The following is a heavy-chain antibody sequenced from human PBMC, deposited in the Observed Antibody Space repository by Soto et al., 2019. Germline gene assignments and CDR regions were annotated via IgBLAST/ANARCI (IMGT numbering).Heavy chain of an antibody. Sequence: AAVKVSCKVSGYTLTKLSMHWVRRAPGEERGWMGAFDPEDGETIYAQKFQGRVTMTENTSTDTAYMALSSLRSEDTAVYYCATDPRPKQLLHYGMDVWGQGTTVTVSS. V-gene: IGHV1-24*01. D-gene: IGHD2-2*01. CDR1: GYTLTKLS. CDR3: ATDPRPKQLLHYGMDV. J-gene: IGHJ6*02. CDR2: FDPEDGET.